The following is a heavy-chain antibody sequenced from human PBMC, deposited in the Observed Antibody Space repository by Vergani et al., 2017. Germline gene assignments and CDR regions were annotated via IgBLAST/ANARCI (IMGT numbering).Heavy chain of an antibody. CDR2: IYYSGST. Sequence: QVQLQESGPGLVKPSETLPLTCTVSGGSISSYYWSWIRQPPGKGLEWIGYIYYSGSTYYNPSLKSRVTISVDTSKNQFSLKLSSVTAADTAVYYCARDPGGYSGYQLDAFDIWGQGTMVTVSS. J-gene: IGHJ3*02. CDR1: GGSISSYY. CDR3: ARDPGGYSGYQLDAFDI. D-gene: IGHD5-12*01. V-gene: IGHV4-59*12.